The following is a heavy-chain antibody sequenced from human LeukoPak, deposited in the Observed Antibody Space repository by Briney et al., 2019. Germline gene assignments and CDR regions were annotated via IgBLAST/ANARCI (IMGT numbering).Heavy chain of an antibody. J-gene: IGHJ4*02. CDR1: GFTFSSER. CDR3: ARDLVIVETPGDDFDH. D-gene: IGHD4-23*01. V-gene: IGHV3-21*06. Sequence: PGGSLRLSCPPSGFTFSSERLNWVRQAPGKGVEWVSTIYSGSEHIYYEDSVKGRFTVSRDNAKNTLYLQMNNLRAEDTAVYYCARDLVIVETPGDDFDHWGQGTLVTVSS. CDR2: IYSGSEHI.